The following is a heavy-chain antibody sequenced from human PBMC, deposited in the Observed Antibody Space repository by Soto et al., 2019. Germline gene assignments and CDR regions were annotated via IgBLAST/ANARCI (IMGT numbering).Heavy chain of an antibody. V-gene: IGHV4-59*01. Sequence: PSETLSLTCTVSGGSMISYYWSWIRQPPGRGLEWIGFIYYAGSTKYNPSLNSRVTISVDTSKNQFSLKLYSVTAADTAVYYCVNSGRDLGSSSPKGKNYYSYYGMDVWGQGTTVTVSS. CDR1: GGSMISYY. J-gene: IGHJ6*02. CDR3: VNSGRDLGSSSPKGKNYYSYYGMDV. D-gene: IGHD6-13*01. CDR2: IYYAGST.